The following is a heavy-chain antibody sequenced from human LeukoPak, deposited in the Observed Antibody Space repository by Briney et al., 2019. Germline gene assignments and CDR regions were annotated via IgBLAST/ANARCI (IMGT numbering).Heavy chain of an antibody. V-gene: IGHV1-46*01. Sequence: ASVTVSCKASGYTFTSYNMHWVRQAPGQGLEWMGVINPSGGSTSYAQKFQGRITMTRDTATSTVHMELSSLRSEDTAVDYCARERLYSSSYHWFDPWGQGTLVTVSS. CDR1: GYTFTSYN. CDR3: ARERLYSSSYHWFDP. J-gene: IGHJ5*02. D-gene: IGHD6-13*01. CDR2: INPSGGST.